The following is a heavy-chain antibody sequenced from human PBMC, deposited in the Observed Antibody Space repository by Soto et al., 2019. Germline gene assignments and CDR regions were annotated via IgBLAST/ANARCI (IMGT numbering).Heavy chain of an antibody. Sequence: SETLSLTCAVSGDSINNSYWSWIRQPPGKRLEWIGNIYYTGTTTYNPSLESRVTMSVDTSKNQFSLTLTSVTAADTAVYYCARDGHGMDVWGQGTTVTVSS. CDR2: IYYTGTT. CDR3: ARDGHGMDV. CDR1: GDSINNSY. V-gene: IGHV4-59*01. J-gene: IGHJ6*02.